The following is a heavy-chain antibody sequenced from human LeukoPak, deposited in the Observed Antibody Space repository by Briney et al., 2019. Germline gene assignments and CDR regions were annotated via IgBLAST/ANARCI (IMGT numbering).Heavy chain of an antibody. CDR1: GYTFTSYG. Sequence: SVKVSCKASGYTFTSYGISWVRQAPGQGLEWMGRIIPILGIANYAQKFQGRVTITADKSTSTAYMELSSLRSEDTAVYYCASPPPDTAMVRGYYFDYWGQGTLVTVSS. D-gene: IGHD5-18*01. CDR3: ASPPPDTAMVRGYYFDY. J-gene: IGHJ4*02. V-gene: IGHV1-69*04. CDR2: IIPILGIA.